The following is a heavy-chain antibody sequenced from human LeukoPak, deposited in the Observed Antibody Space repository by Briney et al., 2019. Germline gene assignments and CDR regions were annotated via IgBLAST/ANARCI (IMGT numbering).Heavy chain of an antibody. CDR3: ARDRSTSY. Sequence: GGSLRLSCAASGFSVSYNYMTWVRQAPGKGLQWVSVIYSGGSTYYVDSVKGRFTISRDNAKNSLYLQMNSLRAEDTAVYYCARDRSTSYWGQGTLVTVSS. CDR2: IYSGGST. V-gene: IGHV3-53*01. J-gene: IGHJ4*02. CDR1: GFSVSYNY.